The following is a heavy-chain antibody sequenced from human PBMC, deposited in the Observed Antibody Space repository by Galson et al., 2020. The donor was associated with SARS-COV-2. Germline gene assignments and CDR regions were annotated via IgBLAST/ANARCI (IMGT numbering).Heavy chain of an antibody. CDR3: ARGGYSYGLDY. J-gene: IGHJ4*02. D-gene: IGHD5-18*01. V-gene: IGHV4-31*03. Sequence: SETLSLTCTVSGGSISSGGYYWSWIRQHPGKGLEWIGYIYYSGSTYYNPSLKSRVTISVDTSKNQFSLKLSSVTAADTAVYYCARGGYSYGLDYWGQGTLVTVSS. CDR2: IYYSGST. CDR1: GGSISSGGYY.